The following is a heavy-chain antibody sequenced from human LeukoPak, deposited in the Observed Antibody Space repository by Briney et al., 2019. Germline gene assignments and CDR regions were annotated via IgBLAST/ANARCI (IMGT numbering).Heavy chain of an antibody. D-gene: IGHD2-2*01. CDR3: ARRSTSLNPYYYMDV. CDR1: GYTFTGYY. CDR2: INPNSGGT. Sequence: ASVKVSCKASGYTFTGYYMHWVRQAPGQGLEWMGWINPNSGGTNYAQKFQGRVTMTRDTSISTAYMEPSRLRSDDTAVYYCARRSTSLNPYYYMDVWGKGTTVTVSS. V-gene: IGHV1-2*02. J-gene: IGHJ6*03.